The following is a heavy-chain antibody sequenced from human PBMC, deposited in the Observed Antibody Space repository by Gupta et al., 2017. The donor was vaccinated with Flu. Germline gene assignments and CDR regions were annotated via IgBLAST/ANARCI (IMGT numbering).Heavy chain of an antibody. CDR1: GYTFTTHT. V-gene: IGHV1-3*01. Sequence: VQLVQSATEVTKPGPSVSVSCQASGYTFTTHTLHCVRQAPGQSPAWMGWINAGNGIAKYSQPLQGRVTITRDTSASTVYMEVTNLKSEDTAGDYCARHADSSGYDACDIWGRGTRGTVS. CDR3: ARHADSSGYDACDI. CDR2: INAGNGIA. J-gene: IGHJ3*02. D-gene: IGHD3-22*01.